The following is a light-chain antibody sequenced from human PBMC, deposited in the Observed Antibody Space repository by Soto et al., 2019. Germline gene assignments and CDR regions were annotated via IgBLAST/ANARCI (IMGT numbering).Light chain of an antibody. V-gene: IGKV1-39*01. Sequence: DIQMTQSPVSLSASVGDRVTITCRASQTISRNLNWYQQKPGKAPKLLIFAASSLQSGVPLRFSGSGSGTDFTLTIRTLQPEDFATYYCQQRYDTPLTFGGGTKV. CDR1: QTISRN. CDR2: AAS. J-gene: IGKJ4*01. CDR3: QQRYDTPLT.